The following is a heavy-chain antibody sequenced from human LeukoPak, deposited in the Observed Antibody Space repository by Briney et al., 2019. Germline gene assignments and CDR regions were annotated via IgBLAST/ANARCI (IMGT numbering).Heavy chain of an antibody. CDR3: AKCGSLLPTIDY. J-gene: IGHJ4*02. CDR2: ISAYNSGT. D-gene: IGHD2-15*01. V-gene: IGHV1-18*01. CDR1: GYRFTDYY. Sequence: ASVKVSCKASGYRFTDYYVTWVRQAPGQGLEWVGWISAYNSGTMYAQKFQGRVTMTIDTSTTTTYMDLNSLTSDDTAIYYCAKCGSLLPTIDYWGQGTLVTVSS.